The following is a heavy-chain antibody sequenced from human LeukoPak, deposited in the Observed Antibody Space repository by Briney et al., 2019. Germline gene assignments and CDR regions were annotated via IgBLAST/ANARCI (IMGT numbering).Heavy chain of an antibody. J-gene: IGHJ4*02. D-gene: IGHD3-22*01. Sequence: GGSLRLSCAASGFTFSNYWIHWVRQAPGKGLVWVSCIITDGSSTSYADSVKGRFTISRDNAKNTLYLQMNSLRAEDTAVYYCARSLLYYYDSSGPENWGQGSLVTVSS. CDR3: ARSLLYYYDSSGPEN. CDR1: GFTFSNYW. CDR2: IITDGSST. V-gene: IGHV3-74*01.